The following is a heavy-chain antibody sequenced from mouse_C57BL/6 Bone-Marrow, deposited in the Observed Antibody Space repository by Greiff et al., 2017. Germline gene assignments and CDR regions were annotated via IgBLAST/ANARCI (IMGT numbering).Heavy chain of an antibody. CDR1: GYTFTSYW. D-gene: IGHD1-1*01. J-gene: IGHJ3*01. Sequence: VQLQQPGAELVRPGTSVKLSCKASGYTFTSYWMHWVKQRPGHGLEWIGVIDPSDSYTNYNQKFKGKATLTVDTSSSTAYMQLSSLTSEAAEVYYCARGPPVAWFAYWGQGTLVTVSA. CDR3: ARGPPVAWFAY. V-gene: IGHV1-59*01. CDR2: IDPSDSYT.